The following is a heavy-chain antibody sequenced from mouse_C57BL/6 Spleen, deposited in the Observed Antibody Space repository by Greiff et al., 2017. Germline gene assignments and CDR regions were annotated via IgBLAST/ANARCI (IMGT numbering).Heavy chain of an antibody. CDR2: IRNKANGYTT. J-gene: IGHJ1*03. D-gene: IGHD2-2*01. Sequence: DVQLVESGGGLVQPGGSLSLSCAASGFTFTDYYMRWVRQPPGQALEWFGFIRNKANGYTTEYSATVKGRFTISRDNSQSILYLQMNALRAEDSAVYYCAMHYGNDVWYFDGWGTGTTVTVSS. CDR3: AMHYGNDVWYFDG. V-gene: IGHV7-3*01. CDR1: GFTFTDYY.